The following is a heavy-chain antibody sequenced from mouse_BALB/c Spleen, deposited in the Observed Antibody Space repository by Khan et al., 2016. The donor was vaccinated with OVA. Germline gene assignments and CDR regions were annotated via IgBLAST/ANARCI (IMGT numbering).Heavy chain of an antibody. J-gene: IGHJ4*01. CDR3: ARDAGRY. Sequence: EVQLQQSGPELVKPGASVKISCKTSGYTFPEYTVHWVKQSLGKSLDWIGVINPKNGGTAYNQNFRGKATLTVDKSSSTAYMEFRRLTSEDSAVYYCARDAGRYWGQRTSVTVAS. CDR2: INPKNGGT. V-gene: IGHV1-18*01. D-gene: IGHD3-3*01. CDR1: GYTFPEYT.